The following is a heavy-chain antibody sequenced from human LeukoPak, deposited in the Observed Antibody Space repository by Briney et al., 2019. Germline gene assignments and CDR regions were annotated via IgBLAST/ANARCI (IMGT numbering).Heavy chain of an antibody. Sequence: PGGSLRLSCAASGFTFSSYWMHWVRQAPGKGLVWVSRINSDGSSTSYADSVKGRFTISRDNAKNTLYLQMNSLRAEDTAVYYCARSISSWYAPIYSWGQGTLVSVSS. CDR1: GFTFSSYW. D-gene: IGHD6-13*01. CDR2: INSDGSST. J-gene: IGHJ4*02. CDR3: ARSISSWYAPIYS. V-gene: IGHV3-74*01.